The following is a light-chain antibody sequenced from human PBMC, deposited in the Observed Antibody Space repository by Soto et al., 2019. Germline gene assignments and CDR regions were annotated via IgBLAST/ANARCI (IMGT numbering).Light chain of an antibody. V-gene: IGKV1-5*01. Sequence: IQMTQSPSTLSASVGDRVTITCRASQSISSWLAWYQQKPGKAPKVLIFDASSLESGVPSRFTGRGSGTEFTLTISSLQPEDFATYYCQQYKSYSRMFGQGTKVDIK. CDR3: QQYKSYSRM. CDR2: DAS. J-gene: IGKJ1*01. CDR1: QSISSW.